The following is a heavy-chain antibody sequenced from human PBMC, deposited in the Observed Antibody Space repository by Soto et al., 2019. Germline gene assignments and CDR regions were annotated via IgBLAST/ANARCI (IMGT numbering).Heavy chain of an antibody. D-gene: IGHD6-6*01. CDR1: GYSFTSYY. Sequence: KPSRASVKVSCKASGYSFTSYYMHWVRQAPGQGLEWTGMLNLRGGTTSYPQKFQDRVTMTRDTSTSTVYMELSSLRAEDTAVYYCAREYRNSLDYWGQGTLVTVSS. CDR3: AREYRNSLDY. V-gene: IGHV1-46*01. J-gene: IGHJ4*02. CDR2: LNLRGGTT.